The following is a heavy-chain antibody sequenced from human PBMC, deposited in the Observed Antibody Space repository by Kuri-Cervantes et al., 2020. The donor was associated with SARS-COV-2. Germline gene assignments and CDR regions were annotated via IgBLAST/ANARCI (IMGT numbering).Heavy chain of an antibody. CDR1: GFTFSSYA. CDR2: ISSSSSYI. V-gene: IGHV3-21*01. J-gene: IGHJ4*02. Sequence: GGSLRLSCAASGFTFSSYAMSWVRQAPGKGLEWVSSISSSSSYIYYADSVKGRFTISRDNAKNSLYLQMNSLGAEDTAVYYCASINRGARQEAGDYWGQGTLVTVSS. CDR3: ASINRGARQEAGDY. D-gene: IGHD1-14*01.